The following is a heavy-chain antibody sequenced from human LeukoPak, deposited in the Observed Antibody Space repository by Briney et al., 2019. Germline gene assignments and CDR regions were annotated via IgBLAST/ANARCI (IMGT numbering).Heavy chain of an antibody. D-gene: IGHD1-26*01. J-gene: IGHJ5*02. CDR3: AREGRRGSYLGRFVP. CDR2: ISTSVTYT. Sequence: GGSQRLSCAASGFTFSDEYMSWIRQAPGRGLEWVSYISTSVTYTEYADSVKGRFTISRDNAKNSLYLQMNSLRAEDTAVYYCAREGRRGSYLGRFVPWGQGTLVTVSS. V-gene: IGHV3-11*05. CDR1: GFTFSDEY.